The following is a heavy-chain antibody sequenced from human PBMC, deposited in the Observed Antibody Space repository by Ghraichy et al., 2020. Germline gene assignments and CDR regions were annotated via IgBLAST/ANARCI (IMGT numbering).Heavy chain of an antibody. CDR1: GFTFSSYS. CDR2: ISSSSSTI. D-gene: IGHD3-22*01. J-gene: IGHJ3*02. Sequence: AGSLRLSCAASGFTFSSYSMNWVRQAPGKGLEWVSYISSSSSTIYYADSVKGRFTISRDNAKNSLYLQMNSLRDEDTAVYYCATLARDTMIVVHQHDAFDIWGQGTMVTVSS. V-gene: IGHV3-48*02. CDR3: ATLARDTMIVVHQHDAFDI.